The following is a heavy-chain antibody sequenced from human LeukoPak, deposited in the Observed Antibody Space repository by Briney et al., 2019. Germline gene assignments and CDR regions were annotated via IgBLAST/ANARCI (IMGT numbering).Heavy chain of an antibody. D-gene: IGHD3-16*01. Sequence: SETLSLTCSISGDSITTNSYWWAWIRESPGKGLEWIGSIYSSVNSYYNPSLKSRSSISPDTSKNHYSLSLTSVTAADTAVYYCARRGIWDLQIGNWFDPWGQGILVTVSS. V-gene: IGHV4-39*02. CDR2: IYSSVNS. CDR3: ARRGIWDLQIGNWFDP. J-gene: IGHJ5*02. CDR1: GDSITTNSYW.